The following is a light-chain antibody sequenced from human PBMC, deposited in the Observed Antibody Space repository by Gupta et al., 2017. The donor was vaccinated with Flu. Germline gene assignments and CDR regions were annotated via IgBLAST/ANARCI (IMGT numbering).Light chain of an antibody. J-gene: IGKJ1*01. V-gene: IGKV1-9*01. CDR2: AAA. CDR1: QDISLL. Sequence: DLQLTQSPSFLSASVGDTVTSTCRASQDISLLLGWFQQRQGRAPNLLVYAAANLKTGVPTRFSGSGAGTQVSLTITNRQQEDFACYFYQHHQRDPQLTFGRGTKVDIK. CDR3: QHHQRDPQLT.